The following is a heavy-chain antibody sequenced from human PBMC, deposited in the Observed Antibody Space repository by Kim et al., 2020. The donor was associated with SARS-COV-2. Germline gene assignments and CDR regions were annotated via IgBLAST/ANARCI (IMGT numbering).Heavy chain of an antibody. D-gene: IGHD2-15*01. CDR1: GFTFSSYG. CDR3: ARDGDRWWPVDY. Sequence: GGSLRLSCAASGFTFSSYGMHWVRQAPGKGLEWVAVIWYDGSNKYYADSVKGRFTISRDNSKNTLYLQMNSLRAEDTAVYYCARDGDRWWPVDYWGQGTLVTVSS. J-gene: IGHJ4*02. CDR2: IWYDGSNK. V-gene: IGHV3-33*01.